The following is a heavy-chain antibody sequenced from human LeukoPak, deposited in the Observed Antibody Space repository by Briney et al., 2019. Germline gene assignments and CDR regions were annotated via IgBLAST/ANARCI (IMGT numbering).Heavy chain of an antibody. Sequence: GGSLRLSCAASGFTFNSYGMHWVRQAPGKGLEWVAVISYDGSNKYYADSVKGRFTISRDNSKNTLYLQMNSLRAEDTAVYYCARARSGNYYYYGMDVWGQGTTVTVSS. CDR2: ISYDGSNK. J-gene: IGHJ6*02. CDR1: GFTFNSYG. V-gene: IGHV3-30*03. CDR3: ARARSGNYYYYGMDV. D-gene: IGHD1-26*01.